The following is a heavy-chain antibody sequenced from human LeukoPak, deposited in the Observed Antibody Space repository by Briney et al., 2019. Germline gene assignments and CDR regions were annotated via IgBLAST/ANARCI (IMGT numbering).Heavy chain of an antibody. CDR1: GFTFSSFW. Sequence: GGSLRLSCVASGFTFSSFWMSWVRQAPGKGLVWVSRINSDGGSISYADSVKGRFTISRDNAKNTLFLQMHSLRAEDTAVYYCAKRADYGGNSYDYWGQGTLVTVSS. J-gene: IGHJ4*02. CDR3: AKRADYGGNSYDY. D-gene: IGHD4-23*01. CDR2: INSDGGSI. V-gene: IGHV3-74*01.